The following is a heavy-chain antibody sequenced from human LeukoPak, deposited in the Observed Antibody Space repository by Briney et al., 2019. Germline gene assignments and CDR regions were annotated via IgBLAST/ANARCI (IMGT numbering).Heavy chain of an antibody. V-gene: IGHV4-4*07. D-gene: IGHD1-14*01. CDR1: GGSITSYY. CDR3: ARQPVGFWYLDL. CDR2: VYSSGST. Sequence: NPSETLSLTCTVSGGSITSYYWSWIRQPAGKGLEWIGRVYSSGSTHYNPSLESRVTLSVDTSNNQFSLKPTSVTAADTAVYYCARQPVGFWYLDLWGRGTLVTVSS. J-gene: IGHJ2*01.